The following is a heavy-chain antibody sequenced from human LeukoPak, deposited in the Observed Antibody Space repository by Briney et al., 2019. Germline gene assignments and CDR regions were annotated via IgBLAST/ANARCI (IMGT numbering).Heavy chain of an antibody. V-gene: IGHV1-2*02. CDR3: ARIRAAGCGMDV. CDR1: LYTLPGYY. Sequence: AAVTDSCKDSLYTLPGYYIHCVRPAPGQGGEWMGWISPNSCGTSYAQNFQGRVNLPRDTSISTAYIEVSRLTYGDRAVYYCARIRAAGCGMDVGGEGTGVSVS. CDR2: ISPNSCGT. J-gene: IGHJ6*02. D-gene: IGHD6-19*01.